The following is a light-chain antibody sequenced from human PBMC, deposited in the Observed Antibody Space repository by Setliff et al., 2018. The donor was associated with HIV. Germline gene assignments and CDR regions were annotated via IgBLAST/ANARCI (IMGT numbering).Light chain of an antibody. J-gene: IGLJ1*01. CDR3: SSYGESPYV. Sequence: QSVLTQPPSVSGSPGQSIIISCTGTINNIGSYNRVSWYQQRPGTAPKLIIFEVNKRPSGVSNRFSGSKSGSTASLAISGLQAEDEADYYCSSYGESPYVFGTGTKVPS. CDR2: EVN. CDR1: INNIGSYNR. V-gene: IGLV2-23*02.